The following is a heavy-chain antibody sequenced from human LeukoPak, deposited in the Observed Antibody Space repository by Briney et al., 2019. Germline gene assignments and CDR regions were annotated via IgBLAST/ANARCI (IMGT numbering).Heavy chain of an antibody. CDR1: GFTFSSYE. CDR2: ISSSGSPI. D-gene: IGHD5-18*01. Sequence: GSLRLSCAASGFTFSSYEMNWVRQAPGKGLEWVSYISSSGSPIYYADSVKGRFTLSRDNAKSSLYLQMNSLRAEDTAVYYCARGVGYTYVAPYYFDSWGQGTLVTVSS. V-gene: IGHV3-48*03. CDR3: ARGVGYTYVAPYYFDS. J-gene: IGHJ4*02.